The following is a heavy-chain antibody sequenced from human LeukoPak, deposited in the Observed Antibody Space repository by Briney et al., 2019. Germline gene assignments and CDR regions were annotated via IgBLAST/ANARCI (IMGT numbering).Heavy chain of an antibody. CDR1: GGSISGYY. J-gene: IGHJ4*02. CDR3: AKESVVAAELDY. Sequence: PSETLSLTCTVSGGSISGYYWTWIRQPPGKGLEWIGYMYYTGSTSYSPSLKSRVTISADTSKKQFSLNLSSVTAADTAVYYCAKESVVAAELDYWGRGTLVTVSS. V-gene: IGHV4-59*12. D-gene: IGHD2-2*01. CDR2: MYYTGST.